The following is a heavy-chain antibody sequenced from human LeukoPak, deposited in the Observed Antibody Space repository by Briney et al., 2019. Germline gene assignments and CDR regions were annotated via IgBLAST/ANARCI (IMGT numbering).Heavy chain of an antibody. CDR3: ARGVGLMAPNTYYFDY. V-gene: IGHV3-15*01. CDR2: IKSKTDGGTT. CDR1: GFTFSNAR. J-gene: IGHJ4*02. Sequence: GGSLRLSCAASGFTFSNARMSWVRQAPGKGLEWVGRIKSKTDGGTTDYAAPVKGRFTISRDDSKNTLYLQMNSLGAEDTAAYYCARGVGLMAPNTYYFDYWGQGTLVTVSS. D-gene: IGHD5-24*01.